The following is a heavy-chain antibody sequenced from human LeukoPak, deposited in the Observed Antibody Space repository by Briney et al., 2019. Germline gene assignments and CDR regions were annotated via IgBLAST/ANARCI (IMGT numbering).Heavy chain of an antibody. CDR2: SSPYNGNT. V-gene: IGHV1-18*01. Sequence: ASVKVSCKASGYTFTSYGISWVRQAPGQGLEWMGWSSPYNGNTNYAQKVQGRLTMTADTSTNTAYMELRSLTSDDTAVYYCATGDQRYFDWLLWASAPGYMDVWGKGTTVTISS. CDR1: GYTFTSYG. CDR3: ATGDQRYFDWLLWASAPGYMDV. D-gene: IGHD3-9*01. J-gene: IGHJ6*03.